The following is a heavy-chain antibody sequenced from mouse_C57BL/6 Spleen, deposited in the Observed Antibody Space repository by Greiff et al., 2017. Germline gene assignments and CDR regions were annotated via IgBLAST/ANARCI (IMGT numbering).Heavy chain of an antibody. V-gene: IGHV2-2*01. D-gene: IGHD1-1*01. CDR3: ARNYYGSSYVGYFDV. Sequence: VMLVESGPGLVQPSQSLSITCTVSGFSLTSYGVHWVRQSPGKGLEWLGVIWSGGSTDYNAAFISRLSISKDNSKSQVFFKMNSLQADDTAIYYCARNYYGSSYVGYFDVWGTGTTVTVSS. J-gene: IGHJ1*03. CDR2: IWSGGST. CDR1: GFSLTSYG.